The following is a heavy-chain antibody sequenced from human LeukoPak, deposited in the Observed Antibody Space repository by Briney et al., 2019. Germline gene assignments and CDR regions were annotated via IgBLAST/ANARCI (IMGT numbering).Heavy chain of an antibody. J-gene: IGHJ3*02. CDR1: GGSISSYY. Sequence: SETLSLTCTVSGGSISSYYWSWIRQPPGKGLEWIGYIYYRGSTNYNPSLKSRVTISVDTSKNQFSLKLSSVTAADTAVYYCARVLYYDILTGDDDAFDIWGQGTMVTVSS. CDR3: ARVLYYDILTGDDDAFDI. V-gene: IGHV4-59*01. CDR2: IYYRGST. D-gene: IGHD3-9*01.